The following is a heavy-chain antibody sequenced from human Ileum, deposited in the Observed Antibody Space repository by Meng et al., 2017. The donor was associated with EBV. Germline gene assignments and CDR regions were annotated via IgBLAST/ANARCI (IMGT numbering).Heavy chain of an antibody. CDR2: TNEDGGFT. J-gene: IGHJ4*02. V-gene: IGHV3-74*01. CDR1: GFPFSHYW. Sequence: EGQLAESGGAFVQPGGSLRLSCATCGFPFSHYWMHWVRQVPGKGLVWVSRTNEDGGFTTYADSVRGRFTISRDNTKNILYLQMDSLRAEDTAVYFCSRDLAGPYDDWGQGTLVTVSS. CDR3: SRDLAGPYDD.